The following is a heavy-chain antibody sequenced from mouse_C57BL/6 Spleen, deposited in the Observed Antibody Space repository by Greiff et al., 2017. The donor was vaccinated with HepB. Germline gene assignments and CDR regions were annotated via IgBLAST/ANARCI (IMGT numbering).Heavy chain of an antibody. CDR1: GYTFTDYY. CDR2: INPYNGGT. J-gene: IGHJ4*01. Sequence: VQLQQSGPVLVKPGASVKMSCKASGYTFTDYYMNWVKQSHGKSLEWIGVINPYNGGTSYNQKFKGKATLTVDKSSSTAYMELNSLTSEDSAVYYCASSITTVVAPRYAMDYWGQGTSVTVSS. D-gene: IGHD1-1*01. CDR3: ASSITTVVAPRYAMDY. V-gene: IGHV1-19*01.